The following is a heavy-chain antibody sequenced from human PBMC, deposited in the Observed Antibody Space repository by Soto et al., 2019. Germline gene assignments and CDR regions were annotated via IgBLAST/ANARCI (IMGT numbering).Heavy chain of an antibody. V-gene: IGHV1-69*02. J-gene: IGHJ4*02. D-gene: IGHD3-10*01. Sequence: QVPLVQSGAEVKKPGSSVKVSCKASGGTFSSYTISWVRQAPGQGLEWMGRIIPILGIANYAQKFQGRVTITADKSTSTAYMELSSLRSEDTAVYYCARGGTGSSKYYFDYWGQGTLVTVSS. CDR1: GGTFSSYT. CDR2: IIPILGIA. CDR3: ARGGTGSSKYYFDY.